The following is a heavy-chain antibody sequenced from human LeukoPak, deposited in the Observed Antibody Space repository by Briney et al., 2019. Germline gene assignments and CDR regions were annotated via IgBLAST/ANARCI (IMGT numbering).Heavy chain of an antibody. Sequence: GGSLRLSCAASGFTFDDYGMSWVRQAPGKGLEWVSYISSSTGYTKYADSVKGRFTISRDNAKNSLYLQMNSLRPDDTAVYYCVRTSSWSFDYWGQGTLVTVSS. CDR2: ISSSTGYT. CDR3: VRTSSWSFDY. J-gene: IGHJ4*02. V-gene: IGHV3-11*03. CDR1: GFTFDDYG. D-gene: IGHD6-13*01.